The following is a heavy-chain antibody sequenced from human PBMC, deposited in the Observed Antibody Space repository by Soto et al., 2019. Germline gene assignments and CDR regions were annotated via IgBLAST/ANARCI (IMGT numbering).Heavy chain of an antibody. D-gene: IGHD1-26*01. V-gene: IGHV4-59*08. J-gene: IGHJ3*02. CDR3: AIRWGGVFDI. Sequence: QVQLQESGPGLVKPSETLSLTCTVSGSAISSYYLRLIRQPPGKGLDWIGYIYYSGSSNYNPPLNSRTTIPVDTSTNQFSLKLSSVTAAVTAVYYCAIRWGGVFDIWGQGTMVTVSS. CDR1: GSAISSYY. CDR2: IYYSGSS.